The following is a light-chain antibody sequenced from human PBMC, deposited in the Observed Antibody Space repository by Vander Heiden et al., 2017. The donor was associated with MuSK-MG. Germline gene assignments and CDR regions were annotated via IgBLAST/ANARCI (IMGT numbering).Light chain of an antibody. CDR3: QQDSYSPIT. Sequence: DIQMTQSPSSLSASVGDRVNITCRASQDISFWLAWYQQKPEKAPKSLIYGGSVLQSGVPPRFSGSESGTDFTLTISSLQPEDFATYYCQQDSYSPITFGGGTRVEIK. CDR1: QDISFW. J-gene: IGKJ4*01. V-gene: IGKV1D-16*01. CDR2: GGS.